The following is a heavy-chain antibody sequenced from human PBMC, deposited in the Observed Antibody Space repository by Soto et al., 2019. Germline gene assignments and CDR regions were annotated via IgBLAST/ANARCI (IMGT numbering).Heavy chain of an antibody. CDR3: ARGQGPSYTMIVVVITPFDY. J-gene: IGHJ4*02. V-gene: IGHV3-11*06. Sequence: GGSLRLSCAASGFTFSDYYMSWIRQAPGKGLEWVSYISSSSSYTNYADSVKGRFTISRDNAKNSLYLQMNSLRAEDTAVYYCARGQGPSYTMIVVVITPFDYWGQGTLVTVSS. CDR2: ISSSSSYT. D-gene: IGHD3-22*01. CDR1: GFTFSDYY.